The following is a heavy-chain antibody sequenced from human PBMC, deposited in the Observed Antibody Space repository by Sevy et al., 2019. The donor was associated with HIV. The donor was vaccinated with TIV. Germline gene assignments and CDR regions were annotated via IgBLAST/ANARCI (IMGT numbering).Heavy chain of an antibody. J-gene: IGHJ2*01. CDR3: AKFGDYYDSGGYYWYFDF. V-gene: IGHV3-23*01. CDR1: GFIFSDYA. Sequence: GGSLRLSSAASGFIFSDYAMSWVRQAPGKGLEWVSSISGGDDSTYYADSVKGRFTVSRDNSKNTLYLQMNTLRAEDTALYYCAKFGDYYDSGGYYWYFDFWGRGTLVTVSS. CDR2: ISGGDDST. D-gene: IGHD3-22*01.